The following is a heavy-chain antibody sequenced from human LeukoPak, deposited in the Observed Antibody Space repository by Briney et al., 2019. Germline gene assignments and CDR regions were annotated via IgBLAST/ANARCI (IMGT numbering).Heavy chain of an antibody. CDR2: INAGNGNT. Sequence: ASMKVSCKASGYTFTSYAMHWVRQAPGQRLEWMGWINAGNGNTKYSQKFQGRVTITRDTSASTAYMELSSLRSEDTAVYYCAREYTMVRGVIVRPVDYWGQGTLVTVSS. D-gene: IGHD3-10*01. V-gene: IGHV1-3*01. J-gene: IGHJ4*02. CDR3: AREYTMVRGVIVRPVDY. CDR1: GYTFTSYA.